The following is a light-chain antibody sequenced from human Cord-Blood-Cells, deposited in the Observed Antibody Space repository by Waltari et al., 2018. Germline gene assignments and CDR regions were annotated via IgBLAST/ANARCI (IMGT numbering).Light chain of an antibody. CDR3: CSYAGSSTVV. CDR1: SSDVGSYNL. J-gene: IGLJ2*01. CDR2: EGS. Sequence: QSALTQPASVCGSPGQSITISCTGTSSDVGSYNLLSWYQQHPGKAPKLMIYEGSKRPSGVSNRFSGSKSGNTASLTISGLQAEDEADYYCCSYAGSSTVVFGGGTKLTVL. V-gene: IGLV2-23*01.